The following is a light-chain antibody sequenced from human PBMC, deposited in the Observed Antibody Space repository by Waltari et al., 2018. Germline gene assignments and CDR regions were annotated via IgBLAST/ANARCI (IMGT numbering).Light chain of an antibody. Sequence: EIVLTQSPATLSLSPGERDTLPCRASQSVGSYLAWYQHRPGQAPSLLIYDASTRATGIPARFSGSGSGTDFTLTISSLEPEDFAVYYCQQRTNWPSLTFGGGTKVEIK. J-gene: IGKJ4*01. CDR3: QQRTNWPSLT. CDR2: DAS. V-gene: IGKV3-11*01. CDR1: QSVGSY.